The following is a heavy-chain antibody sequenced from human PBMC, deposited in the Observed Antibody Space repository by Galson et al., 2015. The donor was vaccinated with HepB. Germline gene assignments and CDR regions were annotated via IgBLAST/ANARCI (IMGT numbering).Heavy chain of an antibody. CDR2: ISGSGITT. D-gene: IGHD2/OR15-2a*01. Sequence: SLRLSCATSGFTFSMYAMSWVRLTPGKGLEWVSHISGSGITTYYADSVKGRFTTSRDNAKNTGYLQMTNLRVEDTAIYFCARGPFLLPTEYFDYWGQGTQVTVAS. CDR1: GFTFSMYA. CDR3: ARGPFLLPTEYFDY. V-gene: IGHV3-23*01. J-gene: IGHJ4*02.